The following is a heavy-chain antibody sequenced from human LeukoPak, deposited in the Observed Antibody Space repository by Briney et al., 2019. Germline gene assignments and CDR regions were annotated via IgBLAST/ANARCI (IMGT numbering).Heavy chain of an antibody. V-gene: IGHV4-38-2*01. CDR1: GYSISSGYY. D-gene: IGHD2-2*02. CDR2: IYHSRGT. J-gene: IGHJ4*02. Sequence: PSETLSLTCAVSGYSISSGYYWGWIRQPPGKGLEWIGSIYHSRGTSYNPSLKSRVTLSVDTSKHQFSLKLSSVTAADTAVYYCARHRACSSTSCYTGLFDYWGQGTLVTV. CDR3: ARHRACSSTSCYTGLFDY.